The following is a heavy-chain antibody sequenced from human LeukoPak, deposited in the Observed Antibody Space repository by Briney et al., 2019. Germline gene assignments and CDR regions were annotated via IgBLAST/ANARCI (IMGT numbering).Heavy chain of an antibody. CDR3: ARGDTAMVTHYYYYYYMDV. CDR1: GGSISSYY. J-gene: IGHJ6*03. D-gene: IGHD5-18*01. V-gene: IGHV4-59*01. Sequence: SETLSLTCTVSGGSISSYYWSWIRQPPGKGLEWIGYIYYSGSTNYNPSLKSRVTISVDMSKNQFSLKLSSVTAADTAVYYCARGDTAMVTHYYYYYYMDVWGKGTTVTVSS. CDR2: IYYSGST.